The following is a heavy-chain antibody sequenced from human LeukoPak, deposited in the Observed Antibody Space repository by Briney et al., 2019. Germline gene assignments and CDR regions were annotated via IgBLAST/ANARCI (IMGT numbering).Heavy chain of an antibody. Sequence: GGSLRPSCAASGFTFSRYAMSWVRQAPGKGLEWVSAISGSGGSTYYADSVKGRFTISRDNSKNTLYLQMNSLRAEDTAVYYCAKGSDTAMVTGCDFDYWGQGTLVTVSS. CDR2: ISGSGGST. J-gene: IGHJ4*02. V-gene: IGHV3-23*01. D-gene: IGHD5-18*01. CDR1: GFTFSRYA. CDR3: AKGSDTAMVTGCDFDY.